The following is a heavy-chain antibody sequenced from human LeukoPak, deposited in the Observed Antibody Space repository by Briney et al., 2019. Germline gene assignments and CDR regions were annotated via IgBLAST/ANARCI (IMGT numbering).Heavy chain of an antibody. CDR2: MNPNSGNT. V-gene: IGHV1-8*01. CDR3: ARQYYDFWSGYYTGDDWFDP. CDR1: GYTFTSYD. J-gene: IGHJ5*02. D-gene: IGHD3-3*01. Sequence: GASVKVSCKASGYTFTSYDINWVRQATGQGLEWMGWMNPNSGNTGYAQKFQGRVTMTRNTSISTAYMELSSLRSEDTAVYYCARQYYDFWSGYYTGDDWFDPWGQGTLVTVSS.